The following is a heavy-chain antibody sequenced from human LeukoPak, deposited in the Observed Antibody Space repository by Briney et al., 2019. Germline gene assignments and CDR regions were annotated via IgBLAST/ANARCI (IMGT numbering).Heavy chain of an antibody. J-gene: IGHJ6*03. CDR2: IYYSGST. Sequence: SETLSLTCTVSGGSISSYYWSWIRQPPGKGLEWIGYIYYSGSTNYNPSLRSRVTMSVDTSKNQFSLRLTSVTAADTAIYYCARVWGGLGFLEWIQHMDVWGNGTTVIVSS. D-gene: IGHD3-3*01. CDR1: GGSISSYY. CDR3: ARVWGGLGFLEWIQHMDV. V-gene: IGHV4-59*12.